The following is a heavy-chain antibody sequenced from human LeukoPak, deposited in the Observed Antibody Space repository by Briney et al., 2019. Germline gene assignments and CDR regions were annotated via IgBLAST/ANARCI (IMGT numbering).Heavy chain of an antibody. CDR3: ARRISLEY. CDR2: LDSSGSII. CDR1: GFTFSDYS. J-gene: IGHJ4*02. V-gene: IGHV3-11*01. D-gene: IGHD2-15*01. Sequence: GGSLRLSCAVSGFTFSDYSMSWIRQAPGKGLEWVSYLDSSGSIIYYADPVKGRFTISRDNAKNSLYLQMNSLRAEDTAVYYCARRISLEYWGQGTLVTVSS.